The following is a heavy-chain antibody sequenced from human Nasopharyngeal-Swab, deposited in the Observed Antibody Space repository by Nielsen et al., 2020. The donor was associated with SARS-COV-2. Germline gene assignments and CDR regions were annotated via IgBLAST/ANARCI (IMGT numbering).Heavy chain of an antibody. V-gene: IGHV3-23*01. J-gene: IGHJ6*02. CDR3: ARDRNGFIYYYYGMDV. D-gene: IGHD3-3*01. CDR2: ISGSDHTT. CDR1: GFTFRSYA. Sequence: GESLKISCAASGFTFRSYAISWVRQAPGKGLEWVSVISGSDHTTYYADSVKGRFTISRDNAKNSLYLQMNSLRAEDTAVYYCARDRNGFIYYYYGMDVWGQGTTVTVS.